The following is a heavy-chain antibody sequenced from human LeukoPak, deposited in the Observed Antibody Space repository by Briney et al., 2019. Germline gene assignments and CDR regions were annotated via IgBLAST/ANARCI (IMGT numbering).Heavy chain of an antibody. D-gene: IGHD2-2*03. CDR1: GVSVSSGSYY. J-gene: IGHJ6*02. Sequence: SETLSLTCTVSGVSVSSGSYYWSWIRQPPGKGLEWIGYIYYSGSTNYNPSLKSRVTISVDTSKNQFSLKLSSVTAADTAVYYCARDLWIKAYYYYGMDVWGQGTTVTVSS. CDR2: IYYSGST. CDR3: ARDLWIKAYYYYGMDV. V-gene: IGHV4-61*01.